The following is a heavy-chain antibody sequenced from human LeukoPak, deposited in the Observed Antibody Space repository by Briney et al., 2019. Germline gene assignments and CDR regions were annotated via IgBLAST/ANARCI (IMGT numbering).Heavy chain of an antibody. Sequence: GASVKVSCKASGYTFSSYYITWVRQAPGQGLEWMGWISAYNDNTNYAQKVQGRVTMTTDTSTSTAYMELRSLRSDDTAVYYCARVKHYGSGSKGFDYWGQGTLVTVSS. V-gene: IGHV1-18*01. J-gene: IGHJ4*02. CDR2: ISAYNDNT. D-gene: IGHD3-10*01. CDR1: GYTFSSYY. CDR3: ARVKHYGSGSKGFDY.